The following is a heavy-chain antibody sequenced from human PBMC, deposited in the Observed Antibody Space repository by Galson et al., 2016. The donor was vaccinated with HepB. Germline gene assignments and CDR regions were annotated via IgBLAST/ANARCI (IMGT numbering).Heavy chain of an antibody. V-gene: IGHV6-1*01. CDR1: GDSVSSTSAA. CDR2: TYYKSRWYN. CDR3: AKEVFFTGVASVFDN. Sequence: CAISGDSVSSTSAAWNWIRQSPLRGLEWLGRTYYKSRWYNDYAVSMKSRIAISPDTSKNQFSLQLTSVTPEDTAVYFCAKEVFFTGVASVFDNWGQGALVTVSS. J-gene: IGHJ4*02. D-gene: IGHD3-3*01.